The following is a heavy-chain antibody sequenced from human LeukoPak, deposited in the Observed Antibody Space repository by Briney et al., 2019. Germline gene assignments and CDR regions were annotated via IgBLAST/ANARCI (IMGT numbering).Heavy chain of an antibody. CDR3: AREFLGFHP. V-gene: IGHV3-53*01. Sequence: GGSLRLSCAASGSTVSDYYMNWVRQAPGKGLEWVSVIYRGGFTYYADSVRGRFSISRDNSKNTLYLQMNSLRAEDTALYYCAREFLGFHPWGQGTLVTVSS. D-gene: IGHD2/OR15-2a*01. CDR2: IYRGGFT. CDR1: GSTVSDYY. J-gene: IGHJ5*02.